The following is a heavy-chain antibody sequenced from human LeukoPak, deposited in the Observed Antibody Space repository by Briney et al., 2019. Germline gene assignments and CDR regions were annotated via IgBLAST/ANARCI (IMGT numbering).Heavy chain of an antibody. CDR3: ASVFGDFDY. CDR1: GGSISSSSYY. CDR2: IYYSGST. J-gene: IGHJ4*02. Sequence: SETLSLTCSVSGGSISSSSYYWGWIRQPPGKGLEWIGSIYYSGSTYYNPSLKSRVTISVDTSKNQFSLKLSSVTAADTAVYYCASVFGDFDYWGQGTLVTVSS. V-gene: IGHV4-39*07. D-gene: IGHD2-21*01.